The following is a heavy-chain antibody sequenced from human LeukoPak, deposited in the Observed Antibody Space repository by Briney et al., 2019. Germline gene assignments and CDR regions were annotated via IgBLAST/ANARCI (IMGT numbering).Heavy chain of an antibody. CDR2: IKPDGSEE. Sequence: GGSLRLSCAASGFAFGSYYMNWDRQAPGKGLEWVANIKPDGSEENYVDSVRGRFTISRDNAKNSVYLQMNSLRADDTALYYCVRGHYADYTSQGTLVTVSS. CDR3: VRGHYADY. J-gene: IGHJ4*02. CDR1: GFAFGSYY. V-gene: IGHV3-7*01.